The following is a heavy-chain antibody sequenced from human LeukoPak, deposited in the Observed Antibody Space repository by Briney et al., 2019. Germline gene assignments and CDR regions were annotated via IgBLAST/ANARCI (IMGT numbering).Heavy chain of an antibody. D-gene: IGHD6-13*01. V-gene: IGHV4-38-2*02. CDR3: ASLILIAAGSDF. CDR2: INHRGST. CDR1: GYSISSGYH. J-gene: IGHJ4*02. Sequence: SETLSLTCTVSGYSISSGYHWGWIRQPPGKGLEWIGEINHRGSTTYNPSLKSRVSMSIDTSKNQFSLQLSSVTAADTAVYYCASLILIAAGSDFWGQGNQVTVSS.